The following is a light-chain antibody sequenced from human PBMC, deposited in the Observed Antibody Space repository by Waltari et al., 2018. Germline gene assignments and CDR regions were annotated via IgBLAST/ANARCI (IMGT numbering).Light chain of an antibody. J-gene: IGKJ1*01. CDR3: QQSYSTPRT. CDR2: AAS. V-gene: IGKV1-39*01. CDR1: QSISSY. Sequence: DIQMTQSPFSRSASVGDRVTITCRAIQSISSYLNWYQQKPGKAPKLLIYAASSLQSGVPSRFSGSGSGTDFTLTISSLQPEDFATYYCQQSYSTPRTFGQGTKVEIK.